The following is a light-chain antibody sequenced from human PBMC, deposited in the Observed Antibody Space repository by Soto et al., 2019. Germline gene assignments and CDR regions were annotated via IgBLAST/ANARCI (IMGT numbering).Light chain of an antibody. Sequence: QSVLTQPPSASGTPGQRITISCSGSSSNIGSNTINWYQQLPGTAPKLLIYSHNQRPSGVPDRFSGSKSGTSASLAISGPQSEDETDYYCAAWDDSLNGWVFGGGTKLTVL. J-gene: IGLJ2*01. CDR2: SHN. CDR1: SSNIGSNT. V-gene: IGLV1-44*01. CDR3: AAWDDSLNGWV.